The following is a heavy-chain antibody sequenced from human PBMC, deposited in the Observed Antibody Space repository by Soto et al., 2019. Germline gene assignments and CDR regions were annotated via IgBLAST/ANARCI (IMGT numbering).Heavy chain of an antibody. V-gene: IGHV1-69*02. CDR3: ASSSRVLLDD. D-gene: IGHD3-10*01. CDR2: IIPILGIA. Sequence: QVQLVQSGAEVKKPGSSVKVSCKASGGTFSSYSISWVRQAPGQGLEWMGRIIPILGIANYAQKFQGRVTITADKSTTTAYMELSSLRSEDTAVYYCASSSRVLLDDWGQGTLVTVSS. J-gene: IGHJ4*02. CDR1: GGTFSSYS.